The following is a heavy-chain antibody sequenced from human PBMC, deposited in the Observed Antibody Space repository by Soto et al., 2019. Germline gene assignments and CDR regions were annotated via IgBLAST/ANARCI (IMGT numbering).Heavy chain of an antibody. CDR1: GFTFSNAW. V-gene: IGHV3-15*07. CDR2: IKSKTDGGTT. D-gene: IGHD3-3*01. J-gene: IGHJ3*02. Sequence: PGGSLRLSCAASGFTFSNAWMNWVRQAPGKGLEWVGRIKSKTDGGTTDYAAPVKGRFTISRDYSKNTLYLQMNSLKTDDTAVYYCTTPKFLEWLLNWDAFDIWGQGTMVTVSS. CDR3: TTPKFLEWLLNWDAFDI.